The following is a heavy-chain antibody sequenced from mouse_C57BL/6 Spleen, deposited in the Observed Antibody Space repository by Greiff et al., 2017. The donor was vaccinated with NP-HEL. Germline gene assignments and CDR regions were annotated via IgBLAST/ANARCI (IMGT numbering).Heavy chain of an antibody. V-gene: IGHV1-69*01. CDR3: ARGDSPYAMDY. J-gene: IGHJ4*01. CDR2: IDPSDSYT. D-gene: IGHD3-3*01. CDR1: GYTFTSYW. Sequence: QVQLQQPGAELVMPGASVKLSCKASGYTFTSYWMHWVKQRPGQGLEWIGEIDPSDSYTNYNQKFKGKSTLTVDKSSSTAYMQLSSLTSEDSAVYYCARGDSPYAMDYWSQGTSVTVSS.